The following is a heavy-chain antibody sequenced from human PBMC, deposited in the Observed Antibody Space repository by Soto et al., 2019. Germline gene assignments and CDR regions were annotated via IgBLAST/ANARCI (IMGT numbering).Heavy chain of an antibody. CDR1: GSTFSSYW. CDR2: INSDGSST. CDR3: ARARRSNHDAFDI. V-gene: IGHV3-74*01. D-gene: IGHD4-4*01. Sequence: VQLVESGGGLVQPGGSLRLSCAASGSTFSSYWMHWVRQAPGKGLVWVSRINSDGSSTSYADSVKGRFTISRDNAENTLYLQMNSLRAEDTAVYYCARARRSNHDAFDIWGQGTMVTVSS. J-gene: IGHJ3*02.